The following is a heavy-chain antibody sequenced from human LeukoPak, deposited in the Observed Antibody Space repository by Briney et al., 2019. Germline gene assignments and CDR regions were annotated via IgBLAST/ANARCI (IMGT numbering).Heavy chain of an antibody. V-gene: IGHV3-23*01. CDR3: VKDCTNGVCYAFDI. CDR1: GFTFSNYG. D-gene: IGHD2-8*01. Sequence: PGGSLRLSCAASGFTFSNYGMSWVRQAPGKGLEWVSAISGNGGSTYYADFVKGRFPISRDNSKNSLYLQMNSLRAEDTAVYYCVKDCTNGVCYAFDIWGQGTMVTVSS. J-gene: IGHJ3*02. CDR2: ISGNGGST.